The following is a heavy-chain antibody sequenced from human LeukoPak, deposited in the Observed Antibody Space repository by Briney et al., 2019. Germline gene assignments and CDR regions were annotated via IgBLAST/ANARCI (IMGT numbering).Heavy chain of an antibody. J-gene: IGHJ4*02. CDR1: GGSISGGAYY. Sequence: SQTLSLTCTVSGGSISGGAYYWSWIRQHPGKGLEWIACIFYSGNTYYNPSLKSRVTISVDTSKNQFSLKLSSVTAADTAVYYCARWQYWDTGGYFDYWGQGTLVTVSS. V-gene: IGHV4-31*03. D-gene: IGHD2-8*02. CDR2: IFYSGNT. CDR3: ARWQYWDTGGYFDY.